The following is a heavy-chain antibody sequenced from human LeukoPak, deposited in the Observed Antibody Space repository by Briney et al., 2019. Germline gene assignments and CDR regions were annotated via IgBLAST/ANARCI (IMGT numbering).Heavy chain of an antibody. J-gene: IGHJ5*02. CDR3: ARGRGYSYAFDP. CDR1: GGSITSGAYY. CDR2: IYYSGAT. Sequence: KASETLSLTCAVSGGSITSGAYYWGWIRQSPGKGLDWIGSIYYSGATYYNPSLKSRVTISLDTSENQFSLRLTSVTAADTAVYYCARGRGYSYAFDPWGQGILVTVSS. V-gene: IGHV4-39*07. D-gene: IGHD5-18*01.